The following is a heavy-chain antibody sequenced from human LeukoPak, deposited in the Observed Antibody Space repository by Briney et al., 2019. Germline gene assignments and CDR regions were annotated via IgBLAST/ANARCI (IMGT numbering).Heavy chain of an antibody. V-gene: IGHV4-30-2*01. CDR2: IYHSGST. D-gene: IGHD4-17*01. Sequence: SETLSLTCAVSGGSISSGGYSWSWIRQPPGKGLEWIGYIYHSGSTYYNPSLKSRVTISVDRSKNQFSLKLSSVTAADTAVYYCARAGTTVTTNWFDPWGQGTLVTVSS. CDR1: GGSISSGGYS. J-gene: IGHJ5*02. CDR3: ARAGTTVTTNWFDP.